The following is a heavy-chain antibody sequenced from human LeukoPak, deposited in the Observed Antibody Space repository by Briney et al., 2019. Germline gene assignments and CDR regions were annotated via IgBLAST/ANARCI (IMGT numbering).Heavy chain of an antibody. CDR3: ARDLWGWGSDYLDY. Sequence: SVKVSRKASGYTFTDYYVHWVRLVPGQVLEWIGRISLNSSTTNYAEMFWGRFTMARDTSINTAYMEMSSLRYEDTAVYYCARDLWGWGSDYLDYWGQGTLVTVSS. J-gene: IGHJ4*02. CDR2: ISLNSSTT. D-gene: IGHD4/OR15-4a*01. CDR1: GYTFTDYY. V-gene: IGHV1-2*06.